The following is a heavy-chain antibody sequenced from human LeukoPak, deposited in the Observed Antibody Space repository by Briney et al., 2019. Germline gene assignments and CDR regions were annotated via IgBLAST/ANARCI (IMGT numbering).Heavy chain of an antibody. CDR2: INEDGSAK. J-gene: IGHJ4*02. Sequence: LPGGSLRLSCAASGFTFSSSWMSWVRLAPGKGLEWVANINEDGSAKYYVDSVKGRLTISRDNAKRSLDLQVNSLRAEDTAVYYCTRSRRDGNDYWGQGTLVTVSS. CDR3: TRSRRDGNDY. CDR1: GFTFSSSW. D-gene: IGHD5-24*01. V-gene: IGHV3-7*01.